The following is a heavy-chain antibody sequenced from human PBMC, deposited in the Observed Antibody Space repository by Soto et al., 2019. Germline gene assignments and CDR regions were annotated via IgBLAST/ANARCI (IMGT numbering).Heavy chain of an antibody. J-gene: IGHJ6*02. V-gene: IGHV4-59*01. CDR1: GGSISSYY. D-gene: IGHD1-1*01. Sequence: SETLSLTCTVSGGSISSYYWSWIRQPPGKGLEWIGYIYYSGSTNYNPSLKSRVTISVDTSKNQFSLKLSSVTAADTAVYYCARHKAYNWKIHDYYYGMDVWGQGTTVTVSS. CDR3: ARHKAYNWKIHDYYYGMDV. CDR2: IYYSGST.